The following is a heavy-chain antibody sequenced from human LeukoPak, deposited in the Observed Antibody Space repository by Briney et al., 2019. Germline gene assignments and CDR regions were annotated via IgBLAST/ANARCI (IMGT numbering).Heavy chain of an antibody. J-gene: IGHJ3*02. V-gene: IGHV1-18*01. D-gene: IGHD3-16*01. CDR1: GYTFMSHG. CDR2: ISGYSSNT. Sequence: GASVKVSCKAYGYTFMSHGISWVRQAPGQGPEWMGWISGYSSNTNYAQRLQGRVTMTTDTSTTTAYMELRSLRSDDTAVYYCARATGTWGHDGFDIWGQGTMVTVSS. CDR3: ARATGTWGHDGFDI.